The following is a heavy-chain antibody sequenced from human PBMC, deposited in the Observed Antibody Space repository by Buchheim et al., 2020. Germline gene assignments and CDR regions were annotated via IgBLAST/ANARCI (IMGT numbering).Heavy chain of an antibody. CDR1: GFTFSTYW. CDR2: INTDGSTR. Sequence: EVHLVESEGDLVQPGGSLRLSCGASGFTFSTYWMQWVRHIPGKGLERVSYINTDGSTRGYADSVKGRFAISRDNANNILYLHMTSLRVEDTATYYCVRDRGWTAFDYWGQGAL. D-gene: IGHD2-15*01. CDR3: VRDRGWTAFDY. J-gene: IGHJ4*03. V-gene: IGHV3-74*01.